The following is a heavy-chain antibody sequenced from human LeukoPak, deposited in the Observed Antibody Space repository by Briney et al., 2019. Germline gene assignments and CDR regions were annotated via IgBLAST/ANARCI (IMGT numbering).Heavy chain of an antibody. CDR2: ISGGGGTT. CDR1: GFTFSSYW. Sequence: PGGSLRLSCAASGFTFSSYWMHWVRQAPGKRLEWVSAISGGGGTTYYADSVKGRFTISRDNSKNTLFLQMNSLRAEDTAVYYCAKDSGPYTSGYYGHWGQGTLVTVSS. J-gene: IGHJ4*02. V-gene: IGHV3-23*01. CDR3: AKDSGPYTSGYYGH. D-gene: IGHD3-22*01.